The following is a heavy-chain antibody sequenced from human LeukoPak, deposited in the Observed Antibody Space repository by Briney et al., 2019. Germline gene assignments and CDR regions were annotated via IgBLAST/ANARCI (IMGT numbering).Heavy chain of an antibody. J-gene: IGHJ4*02. Sequence: GGSLRLSCAASGFTLSSYAMSWVRQAPGKGLEWVSAISDSGNTYHADSVKGRFTISRDNAKNSLYLQMNSLRAEDTAVYYCARDLYRIVVVPHYFDYWGQGTLVTVSS. CDR3: ARDLYRIVVVPHYFDY. CDR2: ISDSGNT. V-gene: IGHV3-23*01. CDR1: GFTLSSYA. D-gene: IGHD3-22*01.